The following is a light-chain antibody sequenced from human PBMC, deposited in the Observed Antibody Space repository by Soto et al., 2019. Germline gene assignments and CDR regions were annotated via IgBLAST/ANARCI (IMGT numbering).Light chain of an antibody. CDR2: SAS. CDR3: LQDFNFPRT. J-gene: IGKJ1*01. V-gene: IGKV1-6*01. CDR1: QGIRRD. Sequence: AIQMTQSPSSLSASVGDTVTITCRASQGIRRDLSWYHQKPGEAPKLLIYSASDLQVSVPSRFRGSGSGTDFTLTISSMQAEDFATYYCLQDFNFPRTFGQGTQVEV.